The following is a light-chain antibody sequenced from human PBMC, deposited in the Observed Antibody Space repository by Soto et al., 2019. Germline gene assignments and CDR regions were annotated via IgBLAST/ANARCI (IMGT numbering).Light chain of an antibody. J-gene: IGLJ2*01. CDR1: SSDVGGYNY. V-gene: IGLV2-14*01. CDR3: SSYTSSSTL. CDR2: DVS. Sequence: QSALTQPASVSGSPGQSITISCTGTSSDVGGYNYVSWYQQHPSKAPKLMIYDVSNRPSGVSNRFTGSKSDNTASLTISGLQAEDEADYYCSSYTSSSTLFGGGTKVTVL.